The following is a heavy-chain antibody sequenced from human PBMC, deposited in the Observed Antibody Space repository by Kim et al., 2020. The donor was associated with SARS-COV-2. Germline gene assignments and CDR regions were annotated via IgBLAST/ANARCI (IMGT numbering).Heavy chain of an antibody. V-gene: IGHV5-10-1*01. Sequence: GESLKISCKGSGYSFTSYWISWVRQMPGKGLEWMGRIDPSDSYTNYSPSFQGHVTISADKSISTAYLQWSSLKASDTAMYYCATAILPLPKYGDYILFGMDVWGQGTTVTVSS. CDR3: ATAILPLPKYGDYILFGMDV. D-gene: IGHD4-17*01. CDR2: IDPSDSYT. J-gene: IGHJ6*02. CDR1: GYSFTSYW.